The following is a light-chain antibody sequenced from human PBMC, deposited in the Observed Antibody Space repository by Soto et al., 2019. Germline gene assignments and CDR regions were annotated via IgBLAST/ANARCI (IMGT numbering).Light chain of an antibody. CDR2: EVT. CDR1: SGDIGSYNR. Sequence: QSVLAQPASVSGSPGQSITISCTGTSGDIGSYNRVSWYQQHPGKAPKLIIYEVTDRPSGVSNRFSGSKSGNTASLTISGLKADDEAEYYCNSYTNINTRACVFGTGTKV. CDR3: NSYTNINTRACV. V-gene: IGLV2-14*01. J-gene: IGLJ1*01.